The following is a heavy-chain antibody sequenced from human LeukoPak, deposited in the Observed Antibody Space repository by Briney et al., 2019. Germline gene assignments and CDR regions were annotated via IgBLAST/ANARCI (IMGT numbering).Heavy chain of an antibody. CDR2: LKPDGRDK. CDR3: VRDLDF. J-gene: IGHJ4*02. CDR1: GFTFSSYW. V-gene: IGHV3-7*05. Sequence: GGSLRLSYAASGFTFSSYWMDWVRQAPGKGLEWVANLKPDGRDKYYTDSVKGRFTISRDNAKGSLYLQMNSLRAEDTAVYYCVRDLDFWGQGTLVTVSS.